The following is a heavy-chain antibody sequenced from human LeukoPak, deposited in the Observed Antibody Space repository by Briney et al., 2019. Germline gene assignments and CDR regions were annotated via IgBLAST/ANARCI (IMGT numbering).Heavy chain of an antibody. D-gene: IGHD2-2*01. CDR2: ISISSSSI. CDR1: GFTFTIYA. J-gene: IGHJ4*02. V-gene: IGHV3-21*01. CDR3: ARVQRGYCSSTSCYYFDF. Sequence: GGSLRLSCAASGFTFTIYAMTWVRQAPEKGLEWVSSISISSSSIYYADSMKGRFTISRDNAKNSLYLQMNSLRAEDTAVYYCARVQRGYCSSTSCYYFDFWGQGTLVTVSS.